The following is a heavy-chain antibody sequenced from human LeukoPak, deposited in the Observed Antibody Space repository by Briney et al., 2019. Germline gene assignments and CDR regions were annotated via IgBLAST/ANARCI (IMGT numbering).Heavy chain of an antibody. D-gene: IGHD5-18*01. CDR2: ISGSGGST. CDR3: APARDTPVYYFDY. V-gene: IGHV3-23*01. Sequence: RGSLRLSCAASGFTFSSYAMSWVRQAPGKGLEWVSAISGSGGSTYYADSVKGRFTISRDNSKTTLYLKMKSLRAEEAADYSCAPARDTPVYYFDYWGQGTLATASS. J-gene: IGHJ4*02. CDR1: GFTFSSYA.